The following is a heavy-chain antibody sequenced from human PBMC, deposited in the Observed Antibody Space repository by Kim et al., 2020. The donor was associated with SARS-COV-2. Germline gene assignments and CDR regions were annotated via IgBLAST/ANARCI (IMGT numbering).Heavy chain of an antibody. CDR1: GFTFSSYL. V-gene: IGHV3-74*03. J-gene: IGHJ6*02. CDR3: ARARDYGMDV. Sequence: GGSRRLSCAASGFTFSSYLMHWVRQAPGKGLVWVSRINSDGSTITYADSVKGRFTISRDNARTTLYLQMNSLRAEDTAVYYCARARDYGMDVWGQGTTVTVSS. CDR2: INSDGSTI.